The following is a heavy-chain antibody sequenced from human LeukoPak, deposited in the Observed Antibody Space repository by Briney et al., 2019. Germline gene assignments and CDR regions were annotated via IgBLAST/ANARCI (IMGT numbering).Heavy chain of an antibody. J-gene: IGHJ4*02. CDR1: GFTFSSYD. D-gene: IGHD3-3*01. Sequence: PGGSLRLSCTASGFTFSSYDMNWVRQAPGKGLEWVADIKQDGSEKYYVDSVKGRFTISRDNAKNSLYLQMNSLRAEDTAVYYCARDFWSGPPGNDYWGQGTLVTVSS. V-gene: IGHV3-7*01. CDR3: ARDFWSGPPGNDY. CDR2: IKQDGSEK.